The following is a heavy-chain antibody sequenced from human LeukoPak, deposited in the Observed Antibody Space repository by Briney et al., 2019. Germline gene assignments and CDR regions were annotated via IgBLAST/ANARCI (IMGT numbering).Heavy chain of an antibody. V-gene: IGHV3-53*01. D-gene: IGHD1-14*01. CDR2: IYSGGST. CDR1: GFTVSSNS. CDR3: AREGHGKEEDAFDI. J-gene: IGHJ3*02. Sequence: GGSMSFSRAASGFTVSSNSMSWVRRAPGKGLASVSVIYSGGSTYYADSVKGRFTISRDNSKNTLYLQMNSLRAEDTAVYYCAREGHGKEEDAFDIWGQGTMVTVSS.